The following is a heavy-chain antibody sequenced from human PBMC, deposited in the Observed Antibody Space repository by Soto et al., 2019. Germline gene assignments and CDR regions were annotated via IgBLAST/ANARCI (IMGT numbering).Heavy chain of an antibody. J-gene: IGHJ5*02. CDR3: TKEHSNYPDNWFDP. D-gene: IGHD4-4*01. Sequence: EVQLLVSGGGSVQPGGSLRLSCAASGFSFSNYAMSWVRQAPGTGLEWVSAIDSGGGSTYYAASVKGRFSISRDNSMNTLYLQMNRLSAEATAIYYCTKEHSNYPDNWFDPWGQGTLVTVSS. CDR2: IDSGGGST. CDR1: GFSFSNYA. V-gene: IGHV3-23*01.